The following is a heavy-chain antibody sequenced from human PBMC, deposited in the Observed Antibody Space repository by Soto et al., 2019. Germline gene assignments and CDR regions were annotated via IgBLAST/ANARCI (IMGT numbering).Heavy chain of an antibody. CDR2: ISGSGGRT. CDR3: AKAAANCSGGRCFPSWGGDAFDI. V-gene: IGHV3-23*01. J-gene: IGHJ3*02. Sequence: EVQLLESGGGLVQPGGSLRLSCAASGFTFSSYAMSWVRQAPGKGLEWVSAISGSGGRTYYADSVKGRFTISRDNAKNTLYLQMNRLRAEDTAVYYCAKAAANCSGGRCFPSWGGDAFDIWGQGTMVTVSS. D-gene: IGHD2-15*01. CDR1: GFTFSSYA.